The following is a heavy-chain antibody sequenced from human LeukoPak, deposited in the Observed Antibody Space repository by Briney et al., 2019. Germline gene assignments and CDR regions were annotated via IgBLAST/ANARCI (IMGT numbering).Heavy chain of an antibody. J-gene: IGHJ5*02. CDR3: IRDFRSADL. CDR1: GFTFRNYW. V-gene: IGHV3-74*01. Sequence: PGGSLRLSCVASGFTFRNYWMHWVRQPPGKGLGWVSRIYVDGRTTNYADSVKGRFTISRDNAKNTVYLEMNSLSVEDTATYYCIRDFRSADLWGQGTLVTVTS. CDR2: IYVDGRTT.